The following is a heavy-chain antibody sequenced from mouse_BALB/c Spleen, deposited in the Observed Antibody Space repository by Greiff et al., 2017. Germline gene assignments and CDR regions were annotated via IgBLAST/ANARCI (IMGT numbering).Heavy chain of an antibody. CDR3: ARGGGEIYYAMDY. CDR1: GYTFTDYW. CDR2: IDTSDSYT. V-gene: IGHV1-69*01. Sequence: QVQLQQPGAELVMPGASVKMSCKASGYTFTDYWMHWVKQRPGQGLEWIGAIDTSDSYTSYNQKFKGKATLTVDESSSTAYMQLSSLTSEDSAVYYCARGGGEIYYAMDYWGQGTSVTVSS. J-gene: IGHJ4*01.